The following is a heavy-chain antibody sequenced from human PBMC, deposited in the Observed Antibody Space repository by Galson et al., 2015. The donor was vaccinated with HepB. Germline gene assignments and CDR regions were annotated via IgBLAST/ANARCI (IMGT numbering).Heavy chain of an antibody. Sequence: SLRLSCADSGFTFSRYTLNWVRQAPGKGLEWVSSITSTSSYIYYADSVKGRFTISRDNAKNSLYLLMNSLRAEDTAVYYCARDSPSGDFFDYWGQGTLVTVSS. CDR1: GFTFSRYT. CDR2: ITSTSSYI. D-gene: IGHD3-10*01. J-gene: IGHJ4*02. CDR3: ARDSPSGDFFDY. V-gene: IGHV3-21*06.